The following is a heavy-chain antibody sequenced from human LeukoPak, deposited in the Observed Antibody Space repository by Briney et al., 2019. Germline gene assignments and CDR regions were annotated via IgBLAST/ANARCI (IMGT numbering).Heavy chain of an antibody. J-gene: IGHJ4*02. CDR1: GFPLISYS. CDR3: VRVKGSYFDY. V-gene: IGHV3-48*01. D-gene: IGHD2-15*01. Sequence: GGSLRLSCAASGFPLISYSINWVRQAPGKGLEWVSYISSSGSAIYYVDSVKGRFTVSRDNAKNSLFLQMNSPRAEDTAVYYCVRVKGSYFDYWGQGALVTVSS. CDR2: ISSSGSAI.